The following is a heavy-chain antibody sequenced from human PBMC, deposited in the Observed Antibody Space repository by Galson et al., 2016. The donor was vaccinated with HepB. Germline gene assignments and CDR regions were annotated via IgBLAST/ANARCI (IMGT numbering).Heavy chain of an antibody. CDR1: GGSIATSRFY. Sequence: TLSLTCTVSGGSIATSRFYWTWIRQFPGKGLEWIGNIYYSGRSDYNPSLESRVIMSFDTYKNLFSLNLTSVTAADTAMYYCTRDGFGGTNDAFDIWGQGTFVAVSS. CDR2: IYYSGRS. D-gene: IGHD3-10*01. CDR3: TRDGFGGTNDAFDI. J-gene: IGHJ3*02. V-gene: IGHV4-31*03.